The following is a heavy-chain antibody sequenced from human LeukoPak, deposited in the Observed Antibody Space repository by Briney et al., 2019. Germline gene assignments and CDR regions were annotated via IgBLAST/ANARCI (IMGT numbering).Heavy chain of an antibody. V-gene: IGHV1-69*13. D-gene: IGHD2-2*01. J-gene: IGHJ4*02. CDR3: ARTLRPLGLGYCSSTSCYDGLDY. CDR1: GGTFSSYA. Sequence: SVKISCKASGGTFSSYAISWVRQAPGQGLEWMGGIIPIFGTANYAQKFQGRVTITADESTSTAYMELSSLRSEDTAVYYCARTLRPLGLGYCSSTSCYDGLDYWGQGTLVTVSS. CDR2: IIPIFGTA.